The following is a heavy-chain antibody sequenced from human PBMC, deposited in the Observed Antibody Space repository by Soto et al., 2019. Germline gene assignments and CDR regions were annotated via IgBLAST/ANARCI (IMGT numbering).Heavy chain of an antibody. Sequence: QVQLVQSGPEVKKPGASVKVSCKASGYTLSTYGFSWVRQAPGQGLEWVGWIGAHNGDTTYAQKFQGRVPMTTDTTTTTSYMELRSLTFDDTAVYFCARDWRGAEGFDPWGQGTLVIVSS. CDR2: IGAHNGDT. D-gene: IGHD3-3*01. V-gene: IGHV1-18*01. CDR3: ARDWRGAEGFDP. J-gene: IGHJ5*02. CDR1: GYTLSTYG.